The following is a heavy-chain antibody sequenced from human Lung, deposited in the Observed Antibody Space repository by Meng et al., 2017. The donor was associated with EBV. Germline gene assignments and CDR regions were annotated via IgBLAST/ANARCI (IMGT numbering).Heavy chain of an antibody. V-gene: IGHV7-4-1*02. CDR3: ARGDYYDSSGLDY. J-gene: IGHJ4*02. CDR2: INTNTGNP. D-gene: IGHD3-22*01. Sequence: VKLVRSWSELEKPGASVKVSCKASGYSLTSFAMNWVRQAAGQGLEWMGWINTNTGNPTYAQGFTGRFVFSLDTSVSTAYLQISSLKAEDTAVYYCARGDYYDSSGLDYWGQGTLVTVSS. CDR1: GYSLTSFA.